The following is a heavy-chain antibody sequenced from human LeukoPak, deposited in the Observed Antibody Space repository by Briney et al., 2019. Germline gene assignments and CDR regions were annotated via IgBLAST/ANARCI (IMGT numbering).Heavy chain of an antibody. CDR1: GGSISSYY. CDR2: IYYSGST. CDR3: ASFDYGGNSADY. J-gene: IGHJ4*02. Sequence: SETLSLTCTVSGGSISSYYWSWIRQPPGKGLEWIGYIYYSGSTNYNPSLKSQVTISVDTSKNQFSLKLSSVTAADTAVYYCASFDYGGNSADYWGQRTLVTVSS. D-gene: IGHD4-23*01. V-gene: IGHV4-59*01.